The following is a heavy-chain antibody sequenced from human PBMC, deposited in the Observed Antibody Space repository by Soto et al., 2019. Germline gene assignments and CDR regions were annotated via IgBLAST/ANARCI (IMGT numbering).Heavy chain of an antibody. D-gene: IGHD7-27*01. V-gene: IGHV1-3*04. CDR1: GYTFTNYA. Sequence: QVRLEQSGAEVKKPGASMKIACKGSGYTFTNYAVIWMRQAPGQRLEWMGRINTENGNTKYSEKFKGRVTITRDTSAGAAYMELNSPRSEDTAVYYCTRDNGDFDSWGQGTLVTVSS. CDR3: TRDNGDFDS. CDR2: INTENGNT. J-gene: IGHJ5*01.